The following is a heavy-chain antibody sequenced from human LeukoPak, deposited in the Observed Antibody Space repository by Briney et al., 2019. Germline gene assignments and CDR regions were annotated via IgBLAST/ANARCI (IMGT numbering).Heavy chain of an antibody. V-gene: IGHV3-7*01. CDR2: IRQDGSDK. J-gene: IGHJ4*02. Sequence: GGSLRLSCVASGFTFSTHWMNWVRQAPGKGLEWVANIRQDGSDKFYADSLKGRFTISRDNAKNSVFLQMSSLRAEDTAVYYCARGRFTDNGVFDYWGRGTLVIVSS. D-gene: IGHD1-14*01. CDR1: GFTFSTHW. CDR3: ARGRFTDNGVFDY.